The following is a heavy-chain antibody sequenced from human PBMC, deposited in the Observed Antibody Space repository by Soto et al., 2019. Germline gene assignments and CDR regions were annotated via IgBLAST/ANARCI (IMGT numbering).Heavy chain of an antibody. J-gene: IGHJ6*02. CDR1: GGTFNNYP. D-gene: IGHD5-12*01. V-gene: IGHV1-69*13. CDR3: ARGRGYSGDDHYYYFDMDV. CDR2: SIPIFGTA. Sequence: ASVKVSCKASGGTFNNYPITWVRRAPGEGLEWMGGSIPIFGTANYAQNFQGRVTISVDESTSTAYMELSSLRSEDTAVYYCARGRGYSGDDHYYYFDMDVWGQGTTVTVSS.